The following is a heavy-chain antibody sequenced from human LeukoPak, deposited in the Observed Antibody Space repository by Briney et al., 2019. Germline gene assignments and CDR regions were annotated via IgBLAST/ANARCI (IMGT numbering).Heavy chain of an antibody. CDR1: GFTFSSYD. Sequence: GGSLRLSCAASGFTFSSYDVHWVRQATGKGLEWVSAIGTAGDTYYPGSVKGRFTISRENAKNSLYLQMNSLRAGDTAVYYCARGGLVAADYYYMDVWGKGTTVTVSS. D-gene: IGHD2-15*01. J-gene: IGHJ6*03. CDR2: IGTAGDT. CDR3: ARGGLVAADYYYMDV. V-gene: IGHV3-13*01.